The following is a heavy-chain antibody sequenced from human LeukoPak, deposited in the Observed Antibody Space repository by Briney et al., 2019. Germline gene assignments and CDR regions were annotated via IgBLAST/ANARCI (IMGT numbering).Heavy chain of an antibody. J-gene: IGHJ4*02. V-gene: IGHV3-23*01. D-gene: IGHD5-12*01. CDR3: AKDLARGYSGYDRGAFDY. CDR2: ISGSGDST. Sequence: GGSLRLSCAASGFTFSSYAMSWVRQAPGKGLEWVSAISGSGDSTYYADSVKGRFTISRDNSKNTLYLQMNSLRAEDTAVYNCAKDLARGYSGYDRGAFDYWGQGTLVTVSS. CDR1: GFTFSSYA.